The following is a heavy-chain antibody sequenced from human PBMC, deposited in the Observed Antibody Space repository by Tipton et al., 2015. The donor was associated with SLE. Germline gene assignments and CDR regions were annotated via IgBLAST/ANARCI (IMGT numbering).Heavy chain of an antibody. Sequence: TLSLTCTVSGGSISSYYWSWIRQPPGKGLEWMGYIYYSGSTNYNPSLKSRVTISVDTSKNQFSLKLSSVTAADTAVYYCARSYGDYVNWFDPWGQGTLVTVSS. V-gene: IGHV4-59*07. J-gene: IGHJ5*02. CDR2: IYYSGST. CDR1: GGSISSYY. CDR3: ARSYGDYVNWFDP. D-gene: IGHD4-17*01.